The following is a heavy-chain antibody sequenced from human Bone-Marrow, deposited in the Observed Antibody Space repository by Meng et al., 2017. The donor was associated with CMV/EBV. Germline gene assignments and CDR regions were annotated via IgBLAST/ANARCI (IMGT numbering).Heavy chain of an antibody. J-gene: IGHJ4*02. V-gene: IGHV1-69*05. CDR2: IIPIFGTA. CDR3: ASLSLLAARARNYFDY. CDR1: GGTFSSYA. Sequence: SVKVSCKASGGTFSSYAISWVRQAPGQGLEWMGGIIPIFGTANYAQKFQGRVTITTDESTSTAYMELSSLRSEDTAVYYCASLSLLAARARNYFDYWGQGTLVTLSS. D-gene: IGHD6-6*01.